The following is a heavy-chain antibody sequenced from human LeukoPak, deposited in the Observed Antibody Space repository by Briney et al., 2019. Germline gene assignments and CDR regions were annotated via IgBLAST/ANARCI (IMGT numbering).Heavy chain of an antibody. CDR3: ARDRDSSGYYYFDY. D-gene: IGHD3-22*01. CDR2: ISSSSSYI. CDR1: GFTFSSYA. Sequence: GGSLRLSCAASGFTFSSYAMSWVRQAPGKGLEWVSSISSSSSYIYYADSVKGRFTISRDNAKNSLYLQMNSLRAEDTAVYYCARDRDSSGYYYFDYWGQGTLVTVSS. J-gene: IGHJ4*02. V-gene: IGHV3-21*01.